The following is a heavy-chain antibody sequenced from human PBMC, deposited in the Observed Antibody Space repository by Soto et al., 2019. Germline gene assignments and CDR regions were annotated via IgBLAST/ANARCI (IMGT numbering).Heavy chain of an antibody. CDR1: GGSFSGYY. V-gene: IGHV4-34*01. D-gene: IGHD3-22*01. CDR2: INHSGST. J-gene: IGHJ4*02. Sequence: SETLSLTCAVYGGSFSGYYWTWIRQPPGKGLEWIGEINHSGSTNYNPSLKSRVTISVDTSKNQFSLKLNSVTAADTAVYYCASNQDFYDSSGYYYWGQGTLVTVSS. CDR3: ASNQDFYDSSGYYY.